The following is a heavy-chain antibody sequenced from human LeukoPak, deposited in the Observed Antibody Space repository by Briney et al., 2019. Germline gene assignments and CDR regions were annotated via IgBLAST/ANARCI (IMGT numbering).Heavy chain of an antibody. CDR3: ARDFTGSSPF. Sequence: AGGSLRLSCAASGFSLSGYWMSWLRQAPGKGLEWVANTNQDGTEKYPVDSVKGRFTISRDNARNSLYLEMNSLRVEDTAVYYCARDFTGSSPFWGQGTLVTVSS. D-gene: IGHD6-6*01. CDR1: GFSLSGYW. CDR2: TNQDGTEK. V-gene: IGHV3-7*01. J-gene: IGHJ4*02.